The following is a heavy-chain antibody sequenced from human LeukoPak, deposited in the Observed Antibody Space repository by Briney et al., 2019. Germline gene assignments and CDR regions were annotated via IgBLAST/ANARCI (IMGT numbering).Heavy chain of an antibody. V-gene: IGHV1-69*13. CDR2: IIPIFGTA. CDR1: GGTFSSYA. J-gene: IGHJ6*02. D-gene: IGHD3-10*01. Sequence: SVKVSCKASGGTFSSYAISWVRQVPGQGLEWMGGIIPIFGTANYAQKFQGRVTITADESTSTAYMELSSLRSEDTAVYYCARVRATTVRGRYYYYAMDVWGQGTPVTVSS. CDR3: ARVRATTVRGRYYYYAMDV.